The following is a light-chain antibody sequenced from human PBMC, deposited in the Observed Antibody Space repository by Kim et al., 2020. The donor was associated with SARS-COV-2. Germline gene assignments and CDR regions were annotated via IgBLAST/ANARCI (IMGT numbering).Light chain of an antibody. CDR2: GAS. CDR3: QQYNSYPPT. Sequence: ASVGDRITITCRAGQGISNFVAWYQQRPGTAPKSLIYGASTLQDGVPSNFSGSGSGTDFTLTISSLQPEDFGTYYCQQYNSYPPTFGQGTKVDSK. CDR1: QGISNF. J-gene: IGKJ1*01. V-gene: IGKV1-16*02.